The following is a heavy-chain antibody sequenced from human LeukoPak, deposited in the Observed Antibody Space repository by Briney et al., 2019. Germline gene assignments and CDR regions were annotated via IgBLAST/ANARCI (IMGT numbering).Heavy chain of an antibody. CDR1: GFTFSNFA. CDR2: IRSTGDST. V-gene: IGHV3-64*01. Sequence: TGGSLRLSCAASGFTFSNFAIHWVRQAPGKGLEFVSGIRSTGDSTYYANSAKGRFTISRDNSKNTLYLQMVSLRAEDMAVYYCARGGYYGSGNDFRFDPWGQGTLVTVSS. CDR3: ARGGYYGSGNDFRFDP. J-gene: IGHJ5*02. D-gene: IGHD3-10*01.